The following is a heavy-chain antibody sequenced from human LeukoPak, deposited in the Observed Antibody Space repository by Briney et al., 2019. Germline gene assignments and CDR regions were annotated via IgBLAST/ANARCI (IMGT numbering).Heavy chain of an antibody. J-gene: IGHJ5*02. Sequence: GGSLRLSCAASGFTFSSYAMSWVRQAPGKGLEWVSAISGSGGSTYYADSVKGRFTISRDNPKNTLYLQMNSLRAEDTAVYYCAKASLRFLEWLSENWFDPWGQGTLVTVSS. CDR3: AKASLRFLEWLSENWFDP. CDR1: GFTFSSYA. D-gene: IGHD3-3*01. V-gene: IGHV3-23*01. CDR2: ISGSGGST.